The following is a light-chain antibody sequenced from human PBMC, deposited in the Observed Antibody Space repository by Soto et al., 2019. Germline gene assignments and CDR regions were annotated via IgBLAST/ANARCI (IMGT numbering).Light chain of an antibody. V-gene: IGLV2-14*03. Sequence: QSALTQPASVSGSPGQSITISCTGTSSDVGGYNYVSWYQHHPGKAPKLLIYDVSNRPSGVSNRFSGSKSDNTSSLTISGPQPEDEADYYCSSYTPRNTRQIVFGTRTKVTVL. J-gene: IGLJ1*01. CDR3: SSYTPRNTRQIV. CDR2: DVS. CDR1: SSDVGGYNY.